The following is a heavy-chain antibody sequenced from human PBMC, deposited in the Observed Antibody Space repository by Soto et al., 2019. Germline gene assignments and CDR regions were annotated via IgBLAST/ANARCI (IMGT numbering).Heavy chain of an antibody. CDR2: IDPSDSYT. J-gene: IGHJ4*02. Sequence: GESLKISCKGSGYSFTSYWIRWVRQMPGKGLEWMGRIDPSDSYTNYSPSFQGHVTISADKSINTAYLQWSSLKASDTAMYYCASSDDYGGNSPFFDYWGQGTLVTVSS. V-gene: IGHV5-10-1*01. D-gene: IGHD4-17*01. CDR3: ASSDDYGGNSPFFDY. CDR1: GYSFTSYW.